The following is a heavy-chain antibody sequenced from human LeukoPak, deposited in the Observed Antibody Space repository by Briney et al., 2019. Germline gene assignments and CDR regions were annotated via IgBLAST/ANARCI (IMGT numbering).Heavy chain of an antibody. CDR2: IGTSRSTM. D-gene: IGHD4-17*01. CDR1: GFTFSSYE. Sequence: GGSLRLSCAASGFTFSSYEMNWVRQAPGKGLEWVSYIGTSRSTMYYADSVKGRFTISRDNAKNSLFLQMNSLRVADTAVYYCAREHGDWFDYWGQGTLVTVSS. V-gene: IGHV3-48*03. J-gene: IGHJ4*02. CDR3: AREHGDWFDY.